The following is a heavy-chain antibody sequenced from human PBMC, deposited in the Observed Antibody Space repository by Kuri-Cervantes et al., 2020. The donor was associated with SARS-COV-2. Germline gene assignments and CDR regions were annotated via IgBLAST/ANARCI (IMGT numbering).Heavy chain of an antibody. CDR3: AREERTGTMGGY. CDR1: GGTFSSYA. Sequence: SVKVSCKASGGTFSSYAISWVRQAPGQGLEWMGGIIPIFGTANYAQKFQGRVTITTDESTSTAYMELSSLRSEDTAVYYCAREERTGTMGGYWGQGTLVTVSS. D-gene: IGHD1-14*01. CDR2: IIPIFGTA. J-gene: IGHJ4*02. V-gene: IGHV1-69*05.